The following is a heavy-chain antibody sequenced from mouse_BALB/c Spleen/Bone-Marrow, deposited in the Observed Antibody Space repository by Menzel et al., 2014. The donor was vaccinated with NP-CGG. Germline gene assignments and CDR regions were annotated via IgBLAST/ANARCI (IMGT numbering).Heavy chain of an antibody. D-gene: IGHD1-1*01. Sequence: QVQLQQSGAELARPGASVKMSCKASGYTFTTYTMHWVQQRPGQGLEWVGYINPSTGFTNYNQIFKDKATLAADKSSSTAYMQPSSLTSEDSAVYYCARGGFLLRSLALDYWGQGTSVTVSS. CDR2: INPSTGFT. CDR1: GYTFTTYT. V-gene: IGHV1-4*01. J-gene: IGHJ4*01. CDR3: ARGGFLLRSLALDY.